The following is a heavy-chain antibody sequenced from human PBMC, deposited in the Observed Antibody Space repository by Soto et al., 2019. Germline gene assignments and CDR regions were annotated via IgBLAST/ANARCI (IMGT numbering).Heavy chain of an antibody. CDR1: GGTFSSYA. CDR2: IIPIFGTA. CDR3: AVHGSESYDYYYYGMDV. D-gene: IGHD3-10*01. V-gene: IGHV1-69*13. Sequence: GASVKVSCKASGGTFSSYAISWVRQAPGQGLEWMGGIIPIFGTANYAQKFQGRVTITADESTSTAYMELSSLRSEDTAVYYCAVHGSESYDYYYYGMDVWGQGTTVTVSS. J-gene: IGHJ6*02.